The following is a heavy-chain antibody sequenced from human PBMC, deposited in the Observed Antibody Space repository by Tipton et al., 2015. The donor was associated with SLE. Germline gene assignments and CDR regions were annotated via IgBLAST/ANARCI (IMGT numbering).Heavy chain of an antibody. V-gene: IGHV3-21*04. J-gene: IGHJ4*02. CDR3: ATECRNINCLQGVFDY. CDR1: EFTFSTFN. D-gene: IGHD1-1*01. CDR2: ITGGGNYM. Sequence: SLRLSCTASEFTFSTFNMSWVRQAPGKGLEWVSSITGGGNYMYYTDSVKGRFTISRDNAKNSLFLQMNSLRAEDTAVYYCATECRNINCLQGVFDYWCQGTLVTVSS.